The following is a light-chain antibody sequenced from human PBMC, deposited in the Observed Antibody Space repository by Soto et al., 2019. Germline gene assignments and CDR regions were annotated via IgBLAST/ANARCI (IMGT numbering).Light chain of an antibody. J-gene: IGKJ3*01. CDR1: HNIDTF. Sequence: IHLPQSPSSRSASVGDRVTITCRASHNIDTFLNWYQQEPGKAPKLLIYAASILQGGVPSRFSASGSGTDFTLTISSLQPEDFATYFCQQCYSSPTFGPGTKVDIK. CDR3: QQCYSSPT. CDR2: AAS. V-gene: IGKV1-39*01.